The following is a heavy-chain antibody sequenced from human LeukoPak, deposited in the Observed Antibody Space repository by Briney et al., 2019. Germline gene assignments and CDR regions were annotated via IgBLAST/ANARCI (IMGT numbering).Heavy chain of an antibody. CDR2: ISSNSRAT. J-gene: IGHJ4*02. Sequence: GGSLRLSCAASGFTFSTYSFNWVRQAPGKGLEWVSYISSNSRATYYADSVRGRFTISRDNAKNSLYLQMNSLRAEDTALYYCARGADSSGYQLPFDYWGQGTLVTVSS. CDR1: GFTFSTYS. CDR3: ARGADSSGYQLPFDY. V-gene: IGHV3-48*01. D-gene: IGHD3-22*01.